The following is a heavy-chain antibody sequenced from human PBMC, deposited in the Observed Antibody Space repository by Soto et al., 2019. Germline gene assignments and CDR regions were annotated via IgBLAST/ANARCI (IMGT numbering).Heavy chain of an antibody. V-gene: IGHV4-31*03. CDR1: GGSISSGGYY. CDR2: IYYSGST. D-gene: IGHD3-10*01. CDR3: ARSKGSSEYFQH. J-gene: IGHJ1*01. Sequence: NPSETLSLTCTVSGGSISSGGYYWSWIRQHPGKGLEWIGYIYYSGSTYYNPSLKSRVTISVDTSKNQFSLKLSSVTAADTAVYYCARSKGSSEYFQHWGQGTLVTVSS.